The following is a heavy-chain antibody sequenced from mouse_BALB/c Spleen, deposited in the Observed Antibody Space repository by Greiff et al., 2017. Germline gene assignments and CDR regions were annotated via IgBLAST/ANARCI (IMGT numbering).Heavy chain of an antibody. CDR3: ARHDYDPYAMDY. V-gene: IGHV2-4-1*01. Sequence: QVQLQQSGPSLVQPSQSLSITCTVSGFSLTSYGVHWVRQSPGKGLEWLGVIWRGGSTTYNSALKSRLSISKDNSKSHVFLKMNSLQTDDTAMYYCARHDYDPYAMDYWGQGTSVTVSS. J-gene: IGHJ4*01. D-gene: IGHD2-4*01. CDR2: IWRGGST. CDR1: GFSLTSYG.